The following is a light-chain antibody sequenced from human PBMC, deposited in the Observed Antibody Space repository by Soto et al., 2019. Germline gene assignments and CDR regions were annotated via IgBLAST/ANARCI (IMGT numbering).Light chain of an antibody. CDR1: SRDVGASDY. J-gene: IGLJ1*01. CDR3: LSHSGSSNV. Sequence: QSALTQPPSASGSPGQSVAISCTGTSRDVGASDYDSWYQQHSGKAPKLLLYEVNKRPSGVPDRFSGSKSGNTASLTVSALQADDEADYYCLSHSGSSNVLGTGTKLTVL. V-gene: IGLV2-8*01. CDR2: EVN.